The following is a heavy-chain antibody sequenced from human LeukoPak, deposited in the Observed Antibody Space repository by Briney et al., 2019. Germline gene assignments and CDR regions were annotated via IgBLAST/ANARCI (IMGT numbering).Heavy chain of an antibody. J-gene: IGHJ6*02. CDR1: GLTFSSYA. CDR2: ISGCGGST. D-gene: IGHD3-10*01. CDR3: AKDQELWFEPIYYYYGMDV. V-gene: IGHV3-23*01. Sequence: GGSLRLSCAASGLTFSSYAMSWVRQAPGKGLEWVSAISGCGGSTYYADSVKGRFTISRDNSKNTLYLQMNSLRAEDTAVYYCAKDQELWFEPIYYYYGMDVWGQGTTVTVSS.